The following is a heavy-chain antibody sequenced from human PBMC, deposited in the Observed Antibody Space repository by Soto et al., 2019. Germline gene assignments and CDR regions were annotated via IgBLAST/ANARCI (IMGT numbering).Heavy chain of an antibody. D-gene: IGHD1-20*01. Sequence: SETLSLTCTVSGGSISSGGYYWSWIRQHPGKGLEWIASMHHSGSTYYNPSLKSRVTISVDTSKNQFSLKLSSVTAADTAVYYCARADNWNGYYYYGMDVWGQGTTVTVSS. V-gene: IGHV4-39*07. J-gene: IGHJ6*02. CDR3: ARADNWNGYYYYGMDV. CDR1: GGSISSGGYY. CDR2: MHHSGST.